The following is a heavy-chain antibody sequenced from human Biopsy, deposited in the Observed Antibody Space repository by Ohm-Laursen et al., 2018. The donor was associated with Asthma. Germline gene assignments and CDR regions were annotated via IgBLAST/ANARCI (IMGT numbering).Heavy chain of an antibody. J-gene: IGHJ3*02. CDR3: ARQSGQEYGDSIPFDT. Sequence: RSLRLSCAASGFVFSQCGMHWVRQGPGKGLEWVALVSSDGHNKYYEDSVKGRFTISRDNSRNRLYLQIISLTVEDSAVYFCARQSGQEYGDSIPFDTWGQGTKVAVSS. CDR2: VSSDGHNK. CDR1: GFVFSQCG. D-gene: IGHD3-22*01. V-gene: IGHV3-30*03.